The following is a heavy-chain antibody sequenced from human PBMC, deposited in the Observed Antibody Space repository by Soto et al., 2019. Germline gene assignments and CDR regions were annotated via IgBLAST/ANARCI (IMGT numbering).Heavy chain of an antibody. CDR3: AREYYGLLTGYYTDY. CDR2: ISGDGVTT. Sequence: DVQLVESGGDLVQRGGSLRLSCAASGFPCSSYWMHWVRHTPGKGLDWVARISGDGVTTYYADSVTGRFTVSRDNAKNTLSLQISGLRAEDTAVYYCAREYYGLLTGYYTDYWGQGTLVSVSS. D-gene: IGHD3-9*01. V-gene: IGHV3-74*01. CDR1: GFPCSSYW. J-gene: IGHJ4*02.